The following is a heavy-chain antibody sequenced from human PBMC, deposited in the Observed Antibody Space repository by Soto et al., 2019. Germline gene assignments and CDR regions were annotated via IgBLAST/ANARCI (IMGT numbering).Heavy chain of an antibody. D-gene: IGHD1-20*01. Sequence: SVNVSCKASGGTFSSYAISWVRQAPGQGLEWMGGIIHIFGTANYAQKFQGRVTITADESTSTAYMELSSLRSEDTAVYYCATPRGQYNWNLLDYYYYGMDVWGQGTTVTVSS. J-gene: IGHJ6*02. V-gene: IGHV1-69*13. CDR1: GGTFSSYA. CDR2: IIHIFGTA. CDR3: ATPRGQYNWNLLDYYYYGMDV.